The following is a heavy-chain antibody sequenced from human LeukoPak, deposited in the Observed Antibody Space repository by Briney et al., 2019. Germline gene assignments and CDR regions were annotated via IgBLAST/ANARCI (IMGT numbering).Heavy chain of an antibody. Sequence: GGSLRPSCAASGFTFSIYGMHWVRQAPGKGLEWVAFIPYDGSNEYYPDSVNGRFTISRDNSKNTLYLQMNSLRAEDTALYYCAKDRSEVVGPTYFDYWGQGTLVTVSS. V-gene: IGHV3-30*02. D-gene: IGHD1-26*01. CDR3: AKDRSEVVGPTYFDY. J-gene: IGHJ4*02. CDR1: GFTFSIYG. CDR2: IPYDGSNE.